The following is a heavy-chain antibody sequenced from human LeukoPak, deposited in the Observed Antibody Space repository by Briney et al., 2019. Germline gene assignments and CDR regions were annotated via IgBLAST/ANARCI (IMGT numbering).Heavy chain of an antibody. J-gene: IGHJ4*02. D-gene: IGHD3-10*01. CDR1: GFTLSSYD. V-gene: IGHV3-66*01. CDR3: SRTSYGSGSYSDY. CDR2: IYSGGDT. Sequence: GGSLRLSCAASGFTLSSYDMHWVRQAPGKGLEWVSVIYSGGDTYYADSVKGRFTISRDSSKNTLFLQMNSLRAEDTAVYFCSRTSYGSGSYSDYWGQGTLVTVSS.